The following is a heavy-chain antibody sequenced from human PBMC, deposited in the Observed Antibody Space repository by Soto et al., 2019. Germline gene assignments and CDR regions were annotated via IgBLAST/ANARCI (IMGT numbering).Heavy chain of an antibody. CDR2: INAGNGNT. D-gene: IGHD3-3*01. CDR3: ARYFWSGFYGMDV. Sequence: ASVKVSCKASGYTFTSYAMHWVRQAPGQRLEWMGWINAGNGNTKYAQKLQGRVTMTTDTSTSTAYMELRSLRSDDTAVYYCARYFWSGFYGMDVWGQGTTVTVSS. V-gene: IGHV1-3*01. J-gene: IGHJ6*02. CDR1: GYTFTSYA.